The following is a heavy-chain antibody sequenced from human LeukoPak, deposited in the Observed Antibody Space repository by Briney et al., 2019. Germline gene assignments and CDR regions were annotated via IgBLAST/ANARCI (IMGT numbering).Heavy chain of an antibody. J-gene: IGHJ4*02. CDR1: GYSISSGFY. CDR3: ARLFGSGSYKPPASTDY. V-gene: IGHV4-38-2*01. Sequence: PSETLSLTCAVSGYSISSGFYWAWIRQPPGKGLEWIATIYHNGNRFYNPSLRSRVSISADTSENVFSLNLSSVAAADTAVYYCARLFGSGSYKPPASTDYWGQGTLVTVSS. CDR2: IYHNGNR. D-gene: IGHD1-26*01.